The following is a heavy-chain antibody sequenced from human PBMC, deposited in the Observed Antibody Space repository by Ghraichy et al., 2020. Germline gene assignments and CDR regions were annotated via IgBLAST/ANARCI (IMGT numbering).Heavy chain of an antibody. CDR1: GRAFSGYY. Sequence: SETLSLTCAVYGRAFSGYYWSWIRQPPGKGLEWIGEINHRGSTNYNPSLKSRVTISVDTSKNQFSLKLSSVTAADTAVYYCARGFPSVVATADAFDIWGQGTMVTVSS. V-gene: IGHV4-34*01. J-gene: IGHJ3*02. D-gene: IGHD2-21*02. CDR2: INHRGST. CDR3: ARGFPSVVATADAFDI.